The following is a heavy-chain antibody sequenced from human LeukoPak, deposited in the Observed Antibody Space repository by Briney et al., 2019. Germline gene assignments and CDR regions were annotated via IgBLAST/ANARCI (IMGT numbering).Heavy chain of an antibody. CDR3: EGELEDAFDI. CDR1: GFTFSSYG. CDR2: IRYDGSNK. Sequence: GGSLRLSCAASGFTFSSYGMRWVRQAPGKGLEWVAFIRYDGSNKYYADSVRGRFTISRDNSKNTLYLQMNSLRAEDTAVYYCEGELEDAFDIWGQGTMVTVSS. J-gene: IGHJ3*02. D-gene: IGHD1-1*01. V-gene: IGHV3-30*02.